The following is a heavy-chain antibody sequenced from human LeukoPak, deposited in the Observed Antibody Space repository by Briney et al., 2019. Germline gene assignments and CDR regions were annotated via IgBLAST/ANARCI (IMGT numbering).Heavy chain of an antibody. CDR3: ARVSLGYCSGGTCYFQDH. V-gene: IGHV1-8*01. CDR1: GYTFANYD. CDR2: MNPNSGNT. J-gene: IGHJ4*02. Sequence: ASVKVSCKASGYTFANYDINWVRRATGQGLEWMGWMNPNSGNTGYAQKFQGRVTMTRSTSISTAYMELSSLTSEDTAVYYCARVSLGYCSGGTCYFQDHWGQGTLVTVSS. D-gene: IGHD2-15*01.